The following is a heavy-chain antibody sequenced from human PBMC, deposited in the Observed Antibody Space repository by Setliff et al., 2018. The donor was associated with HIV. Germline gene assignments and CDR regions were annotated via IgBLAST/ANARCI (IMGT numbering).Heavy chain of an antibody. J-gene: IGHJ4*02. CDR2: FYTSGST. CDR3: ARDRGSGSWFDF. V-gene: IGHV4-61*02. Sequence: TLSLTCTVSGGSITSGSYYWSWSRQPAGKGLEWIGRFYTSGSTNYNPSLKSRVTMSVDTSKNQFSLKLSSVTAADTAVYYCARDRGSGSWFDFWGQGTLVTVSS. D-gene: IGHD1-26*01. CDR1: GGSITSGSYY.